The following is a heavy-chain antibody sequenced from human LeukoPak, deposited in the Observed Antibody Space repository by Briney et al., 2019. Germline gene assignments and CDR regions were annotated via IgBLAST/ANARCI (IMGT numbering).Heavy chain of an antibody. CDR2: IYSGGST. CDR3: AREDPAAAGYYFDY. D-gene: IGHD6-13*01. J-gene: IGHJ4*02. CDR1: GFTVSSNY. Sequence: GGSLRLSCAASGFTVSSNYMGWVRQAPGKGLEWVSVIYSGGSTYYADSVKGRFTIFRDNSKNTLYLQMNSLRAEDTAVYYCAREDPAAAGYYFDYWGQGTLVTVSS. V-gene: IGHV3-66*01.